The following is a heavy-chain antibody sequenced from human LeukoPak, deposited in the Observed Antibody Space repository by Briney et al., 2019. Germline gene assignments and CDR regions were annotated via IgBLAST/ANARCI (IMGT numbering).Heavy chain of an antibody. D-gene: IGHD7-27*01. J-gene: IGHJ4*02. V-gene: IGHV3-33*01. CDR2: IWYDGSNK. CDR3: AREGAGLGIRKRYYFDY. CDR1: GFTFSSYG. Sequence: GGSLRLSCAASGFTFSSYGMHWVRQAPGKGLEWVAVIWYDGSNKYYADSVKGRFTISRDNSKNTLYLQMNSLRAEDTAVYYCAREGAGLGIRKRYYFDYWGQGTLVTVSS.